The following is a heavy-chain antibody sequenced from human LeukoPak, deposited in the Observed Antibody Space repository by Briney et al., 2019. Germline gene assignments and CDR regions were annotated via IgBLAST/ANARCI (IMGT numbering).Heavy chain of an antibody. CDR1: GFTFSSYG. CDR3: ARGDSAAVGPFDY. J-gene: IGHJ4*02. D-gene: IGHD6-13*01. Sequence: GGSLRLSCAASGFTFSSYGMHWVRQAPGKGLEWVAVISYDGSNKYYADSVKGRFTISRDNSKNTLYLQMNSLGAEDTAVYYCARGDSAAVGPFDYWGQGTLVSVSS. CDR2: ISYDGSNK. V-gene: IGHV3-30*03.